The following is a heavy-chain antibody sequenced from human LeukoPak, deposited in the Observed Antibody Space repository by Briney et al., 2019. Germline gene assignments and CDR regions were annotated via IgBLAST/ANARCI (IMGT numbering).Heavy chain of an antibody. CDR1: GGSISSYY. J-gene: IGHJ6*02. D-gene: IGHD3-22*01. CDR2: IYYSGST. Sequence: SETLSLTCTVSGGSISSYYWSWIRQPPGKGLEWIGYIYYSGSTNYNPSLKSRVTLSVDTSKNQFSLKLSSVTAADTAVYYCARRSGYHPRFYGMDVWGQGTTVTVSS. V-gene: IGHV4-59*08. CDR3: ARRSGYHPRFYGMDV.